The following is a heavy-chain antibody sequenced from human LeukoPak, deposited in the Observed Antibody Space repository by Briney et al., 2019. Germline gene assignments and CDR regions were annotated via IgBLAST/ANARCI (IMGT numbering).Heavy chain of an antibody. V-gene: IGHV4-59*12. CDR1: GGSISSYY. CDR3: ARDSIGRQWLVWGAFDI. D-gene: IGHD6-19*01. CDR2: IYYSGST. Sequence: SETLSLTCTVSGGSISSYYWSWIRQPPGKGLEWIGYIYYSGSTNYNPSLKSRVTISVDTSKNQFSLQLNSVTPEDTAVYYCARDSIGRQWLVWGAFDIWGQGTMVTVSS. J-gene: IGHJ3*02.